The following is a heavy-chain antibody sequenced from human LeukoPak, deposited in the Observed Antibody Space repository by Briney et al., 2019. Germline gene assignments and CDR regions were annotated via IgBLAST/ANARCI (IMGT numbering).Heavy chain of an antibody. CDR2: IYYSGST. D-gene: IGHD5-18*01. Sequence: PSETLSLTCTVSGYSISSGYYWSWIRQPPGKGLEWIGYIYYSGSTNYNPSLKSRVTISVDTSKNQFSLKLSSVTAADTAVYYCARDGHYGYGQTDDAFDIWGQGTMVTVSS. CDR3: ARDGHYGYGQTDDAFDI. J-gene: IGHJ3*02. CDR1: GYSISSGYY. V-gene: IGHV4-61*01.